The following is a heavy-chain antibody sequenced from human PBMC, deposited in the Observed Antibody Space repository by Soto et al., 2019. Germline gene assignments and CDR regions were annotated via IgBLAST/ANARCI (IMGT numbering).Heavy chain of an antibody. CDR1: GYTLTELS. CDR3: ATAGLGRSIAARPWYFDY. CDR2: FDPEDGET. V-gene: IGHV1-24*01. D-gene: IGHD6-6*01. J-gene: IGHJ4*02. Sequence: ASVKVSCKVSGYTLTELSMHWVRQAPGKGLEWMGGFDPEDGETIYAQKFQGRVTMTEDTSTDTAYMELSSLRSEDTAVYYCATAGLGRSIAARPWYFDYWGQGTLVTVSS.